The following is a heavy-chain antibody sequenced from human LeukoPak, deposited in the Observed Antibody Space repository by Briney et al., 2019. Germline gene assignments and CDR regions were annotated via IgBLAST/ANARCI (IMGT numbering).Heavy chain of an antibody. D-gene: IGHD1-26*01. CDR1: GYTFTGYY. V-gene: IGHV1-2*02. CDR2: INPNSGGT. CDR3: ARVRVKWELLAFDI. J-gene: IGHJ3*02. Sequence: ASVKVSCKASGYTFTGYYMHWVRRAPGQGLEWMGWINPNSGGTNYAQKFQGRVTMTRDTSISTAYMELSRLRSDDTAVYYCARVRVKWELLAFDIWGQGTMVTVSS.